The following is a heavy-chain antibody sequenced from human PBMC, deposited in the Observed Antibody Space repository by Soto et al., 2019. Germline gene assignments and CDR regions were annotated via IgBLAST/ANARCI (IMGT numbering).Heavy chain of an antibody. CDR3: ARRDLVATITWGY. V-gene: IGHV4-39*01. D-gene: IGHD5-12*01. Sequence: QLQLQESGPGLVKPSETLSLTCTVSGGSISSSSYYWGWIRQPPGKGLEWIGSIYYSGSTYYNPSLKSRVTISVDTSKNQFSLKLSSVTAADTAVYYCARRDLVATITWGYWGQGTLVTVSS. CDR1: GGSISSSSYY. J-gene: IGHJ4*02. CDR2: IYYSGST.